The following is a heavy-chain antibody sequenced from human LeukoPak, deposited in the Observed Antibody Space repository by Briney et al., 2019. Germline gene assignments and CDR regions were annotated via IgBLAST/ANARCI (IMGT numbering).Heavy chain of an antibody. Sequence: ASVKVSCKASGGTFSSYAISWVRQAPGQGLEWMGRITPILGIANYAQKFQGRVTITADKSTSTAYMELSSLRSEDTAVYYCARIAAAGTNFDYWGQGTLVTVSS. CDR2: ITPILGIA. J-gene: IGHJ4*02. CDR3: ARIAAAGTNFDY. D-gene: IGHD6-13*01. V-gene: IGHV1-69*04. CDR1: GGTFSSYA.